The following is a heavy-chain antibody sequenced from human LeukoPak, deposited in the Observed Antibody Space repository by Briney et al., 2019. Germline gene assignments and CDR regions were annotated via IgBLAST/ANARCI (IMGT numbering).Heavy chain of an antibody. Sequence: PGGSLGLSCTASGFSFNSYSMNWLREAPGKGLEWVSSISSTSSYIHYADSVKGRFTISRDNARNSLYLQMNSLRVEDTAVYYCARKGNWNYDYWGQGTLVTVSS. CDR3: ARKGNWNYDY. D-gene: IGHD1-1*01. J-gene: IGHJ4*02. CDR1: GFSFNSYS. CDR2: ISSTSSYI. V-gene: IGHV3-21*01.